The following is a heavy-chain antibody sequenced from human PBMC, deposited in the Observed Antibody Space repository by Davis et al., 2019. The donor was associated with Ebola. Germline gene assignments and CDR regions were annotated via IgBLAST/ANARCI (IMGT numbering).Heavy chain of an antibody. V-gene: IGHV4-34*01. CDR1: GGSFSGYY. CDR2: INHSGST. CDR3: ARRTLGCCSSTRCYSPFHY. Sequence: MPSEILSPTCAVHGGSFSGYYWSWIRQPPGKGLEWIGEINHSGSTNYNPSLKSRVTISVDTSKNQFSLKLSSVTAADTAVYYCARRTLGCCSSTRCYSPFHYWGQGTLVTVSS. D-gene: IGHD2-2*01. J-gene: IGHJ4*02.